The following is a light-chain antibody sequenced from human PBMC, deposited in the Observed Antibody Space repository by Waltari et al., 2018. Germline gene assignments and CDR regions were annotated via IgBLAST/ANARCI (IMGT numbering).Light chain of an antibody. CDR3: QQTYNNFRT. CDR1: QRISSY. Sequence: DIQMTQSPSSLSASVGDRVTITCRASQRISSYLHWYQQKPGKAPKLLIYAASSLESGVPSRFSGSGFGTDFTLTINGLQAEDYAAYYCQQTYNNFRTFGQGTKVDVK. CDR2: AAS. J-gene: IGKJ1*01. V-gene: IGKV1-39*01.